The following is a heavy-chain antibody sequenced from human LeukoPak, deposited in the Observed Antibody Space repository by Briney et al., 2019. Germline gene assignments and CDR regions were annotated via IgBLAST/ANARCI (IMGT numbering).Heavy chain of an antibody. D-gene: IGHD3-3*01. J-gene: IGHJ4*02. Sequence: SETLSLTCTVSGGSISSSGYYWGWIRQPPGKGLEWIGSIYYSGSTYYNPSLKSRVTISVDTSKNQFSLKLSSVTAADTAVYYCARHKRFGVVILYYFDYWGQGTLVTVSS. CDR2: IYYSGST. CDR3: ARHKRFGVVILYYFDY. CDR1: GGSISSSGYY. V-gene: IGHV4-39*01.